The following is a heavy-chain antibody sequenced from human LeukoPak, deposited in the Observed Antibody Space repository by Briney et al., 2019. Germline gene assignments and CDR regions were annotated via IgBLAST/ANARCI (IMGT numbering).Heavy chain of an antibody. V-gene: IGHV4-4*07. CDR2: IYTSGRI. CDR1: GGSISRYN. CDR3: ARAPPRYYYGSGSRTGRDY. J-gene: IGHJ4*02. Sequence: SETLSHTSTVPGGSISRYNGSWIPPPAGKGRGWIWRIYTSGRIIYNTPLKRRATIPAQTSKNQFSLKLSSVTGADTAVYYCARAPPRYYYGSGSRTGRDYWGQGTLVTVSS. D-gene: IGHD3-10*01.